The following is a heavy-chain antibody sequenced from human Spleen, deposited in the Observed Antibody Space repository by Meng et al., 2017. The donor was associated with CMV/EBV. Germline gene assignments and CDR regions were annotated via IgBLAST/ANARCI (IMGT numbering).Heavy chain of an antibody. CDR2: ISRSSSYI. CDR3: ARDPQPDDFWSGYYTNYYYGMDV. D-gene: IGHD3-3*01. Sequence: ESLKISCAASGFTFSTHSMNWVRQAPGKGLEWVSSISRSSSYIYYADSVKGRFTISRDNAKNSLYLQMNSLRAEDTAVYYCARDPQPDDFWSGYYTNYYYGMDVWGQGTTVTVSS. V-gene: IGHV3-21*01. J-gene: IGHJ6*02. CDR1: GFTFSTHS.